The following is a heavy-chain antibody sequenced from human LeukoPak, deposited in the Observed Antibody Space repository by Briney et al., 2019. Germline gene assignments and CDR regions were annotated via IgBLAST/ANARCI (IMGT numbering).Heavy chain of an antibody. CDR2: ISSSSSYI. CDR1: RFTFSSYS. CDR3: AGINVLSAFDI. V-gene: IGHV3-21*01. Sequence: GGSLRLSCAASRFTFSSYSMNWVRQAPGEGLEWVSSISSSSSYIYYADSVKGRFTISRDNAKNSLYLQMNSLRAEDTAVYYCAGINVLSAFDIWGQGTMVTVSS. J-gene: IGHJ3*02.